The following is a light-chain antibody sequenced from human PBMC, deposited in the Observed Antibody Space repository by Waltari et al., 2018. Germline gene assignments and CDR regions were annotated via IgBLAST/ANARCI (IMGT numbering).Light chain of an antibody. CDR1: QAVGTS. CDR3: QQYHTWPPRT. Sequence: ERVMTQSPVTLSVSPGGSATLPCRATQAVGTSLAWYQQNDGKAPRLLIHGASTRATDIPARVSGSGTGTEFTPTISSLQPEDSAVYFCQQYHTWPPRTFGQGTRLEI. J-gene: IGKJ5*01. V-gene: IGKV3-15*01. CDR2: GAS.